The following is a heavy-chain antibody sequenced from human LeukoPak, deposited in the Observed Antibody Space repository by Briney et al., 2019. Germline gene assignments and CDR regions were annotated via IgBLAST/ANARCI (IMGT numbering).Heavy chain of an antibody. CDR1: GGSISSGDYY. D-gene: IGHD3-10*01. CDR2: IYYSGST. J-gene: IGHJ5*02. Sequence: SETLSLTCTVSGGSISSGDYYWSWIRQPPGKGLEWIGYIYYSGSTYYNPSLKSRVTISVDTSKNQFSLKLSSVTAADTAVYYCARPFGYLYNWFDPWGQGTLVTVSS. V-gene: IGHV4-30-4*08. CDR3: ARPFGYLYNWFDP.